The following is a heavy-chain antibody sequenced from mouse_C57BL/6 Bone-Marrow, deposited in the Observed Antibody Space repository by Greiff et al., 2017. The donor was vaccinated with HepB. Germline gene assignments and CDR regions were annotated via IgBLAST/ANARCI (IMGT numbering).Heavy chain of an antibody. V-gene: IGHV14-4*01. CDR3: TTLTTEDY. J-gene: IGHJ4*01. CDR2: IDPENGDT. CDR1: GFNIKDDY. D-gene: IGHD2-1*01. Sequence: EVQGVESGAELVRPGASVKLSCTASGFNIKDDYMHWVKQRPEQGLEWIGWIDPENGDTEYASKVQGKATITADTSSNTAYLQLSSLTSEDTAVYYCTTLTTEDYWGQGTSVTVSS.